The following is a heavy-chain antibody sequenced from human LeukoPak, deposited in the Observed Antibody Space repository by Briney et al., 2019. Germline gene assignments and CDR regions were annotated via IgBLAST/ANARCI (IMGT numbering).Heavy chain of an antibody. D-gene: IGHD6-19*01. J-gene: IGHJ4*02. CDR3: ARERSGWFFSN. CDR1: GYSFTSYG. Sequence: ASVKVSCKASGYSFTSYGITWVRQAPGQGREGMGWMNPYNGNTNYAQKLQGRVTMTTDTSTSTAYMDLRSLRSVDTAVYYCARERSGWFFSNWGQGTPVTVSS. V-gene: IGHV1-18*01. CDR2: MNPYNGNT.